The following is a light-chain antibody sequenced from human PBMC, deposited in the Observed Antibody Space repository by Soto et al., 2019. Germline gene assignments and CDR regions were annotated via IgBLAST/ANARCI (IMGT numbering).Light chain of an antibody. CDR1: QSISSW. Sequence: MYQSASTVSASVGDRVTITCRASQSISSWLAWYQQKPGKAPKVLIYAASTLQSGVPSRFSGSGSVTEFTLTISGLQPEDCATYYCLQDYIYLWTFGQ. V-gene: IGKV1-5*01. J-gene: IGKJ1*01. CDR3: LQDYIYLWT. CDR2: AAS.